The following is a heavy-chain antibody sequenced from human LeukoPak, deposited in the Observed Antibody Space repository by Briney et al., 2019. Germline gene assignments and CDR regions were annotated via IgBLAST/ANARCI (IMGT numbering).Heavy chain of an antibody. J-gene: IGHJ4*02. CDR1: GFTFSPYS. Sequence: PEGSLRLSCAASGFTFSPYSMNWVRQAPGKGLEWVSSISSGSSYIYYADSMKGRFTISRDNAKNSLYLQMSSLRAEDTAVYYCARWSSSWCLFDYWGQGTLVIVSS. CDR3: ARWSSSWCLFDY. CDR2: ISSGSSYI. V-gene: IGHV3-21*01. D-gene: IGHD6-13*01.